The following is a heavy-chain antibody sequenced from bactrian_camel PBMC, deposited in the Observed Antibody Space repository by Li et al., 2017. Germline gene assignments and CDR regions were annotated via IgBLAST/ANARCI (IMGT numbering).Heavy chain of an antibody. D-gene: IGHD5*01. CDR2: IRSDGSR. V-gene: IGHV3S53*01. Sequence: QVQLVESGGGSVKAGGSLRLSCTDPGFTSNGCAMNWFRQAAGKQREWVSTIRSDGSRSYADSVKGRFTISKDKGKDTVYLQMNSLKPEDTAMYFCKRSALGRCAGYWGQGTQVTVS. J-gene: IGHJ4*01. CDR3: KRSALGRCAGY. CDR1: GFTSNGCA.